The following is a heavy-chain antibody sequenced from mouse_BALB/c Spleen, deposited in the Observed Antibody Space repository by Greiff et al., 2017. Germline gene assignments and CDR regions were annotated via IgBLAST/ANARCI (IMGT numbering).Heavy chain of an antibody. CDR1: GYTFTSYW. D-gene: IGHD2-4*01. CDR3: TRTGTTMITTLDY. CDR2: IYPGNSDT. V-gene: IGHV1-5*01. J-gene: IGHJ2*01. Sequence: EVQLQQSGTVLARPGASVKMSCKASGYTFTSYWMHWVKQRPGQGLEWIGAIYPGNSDTSYNQKFKGKAKLTAVTSTSTAYMELSSLTNEDSAVYYCTRTGTTMITTLDYWGQGTTLTVSS.